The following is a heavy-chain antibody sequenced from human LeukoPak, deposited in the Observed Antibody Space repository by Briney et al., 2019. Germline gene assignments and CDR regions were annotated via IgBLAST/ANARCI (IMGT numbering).Heavy chain of an antibody. CDR3: ARDKGSYYDY. J-gene: IGHJ4*02. Sequence: GGSLRLSCAASGFTFSSYSMNWVRQAPGKGLQWVSSITSSSSYIYYADSVKGRFTISRDNAKNSLYLQMNSLRAEDTAVYYCARDKGSYYDYWGQGTLVTVSS. V-gene: IGHV3-21*01. CDR2: ITSSSSYI. D-gene: IGHD3-10*01. CDR1: GFTFSSYS.